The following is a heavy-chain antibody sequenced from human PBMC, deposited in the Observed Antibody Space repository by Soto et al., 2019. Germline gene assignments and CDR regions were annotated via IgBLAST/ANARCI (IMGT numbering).Heavy chain of an antibody. D-gene: IGHD3-16*01. CDR2: IYYSGST. J-gene: IGHJ6*02. Sequence: KTSETLSLTCTVSGGSISSGGYYWSWIRQHPGKGLEWIGYIYYSGSTYYNPSLKSRVTISVDTSKNQFSLKLSSVTAADTAVYYCARGWGSSYYYGMDVWGQGTTVTVSS. CDR1: GGSISSGGYY. CDR3: ARGWGSSYYYGMDV. V-gene: IGHV4-31*03.